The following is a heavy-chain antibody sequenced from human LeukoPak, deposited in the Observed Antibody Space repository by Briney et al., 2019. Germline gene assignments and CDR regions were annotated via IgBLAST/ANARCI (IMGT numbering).Heavy chain of an antibody. CDR1: GGSISSYY. V-gene: IGHV4-59*01. Sequence: SETLSLTCTVSGGSISSYYWSWIRQPPGKGLEWIGYIYYSGSTNYNPSLKSRVTISVDTSKNQFSLKLSSVTAADTAVYYCARDSGPRGYSYGPKDAFDIWGQGTMVTVSS. D-gene: IGHD5-18*01. CDR2: IYYSGST. CDR3: ARDSGPRGYSYGPKDAFDI. J-gene: IGHJ3*02.